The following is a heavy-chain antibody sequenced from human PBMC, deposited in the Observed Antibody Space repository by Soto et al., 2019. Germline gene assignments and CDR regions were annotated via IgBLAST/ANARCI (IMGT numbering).Heavy chain of an antibody. CDR2: ISPMFGAA. CDR3: AREVQVHTPAFVY. J-gene: IGHJ4*02. D-gene: IGHD3-10*01. V-gene: IGHV1-69*19. Sequence: QVQLVQSGAEMKKPGSSVKVSCQPSGGTFNTYAMNWVRQAPGQGPEWMGDISPMFGAANYAPKFQGRVTITADESTGTSYMQVSSLTSEDTALYFCAREVQVHTPAFVYGGEGTLVTVSS. CDR1: GGTFNTYA.